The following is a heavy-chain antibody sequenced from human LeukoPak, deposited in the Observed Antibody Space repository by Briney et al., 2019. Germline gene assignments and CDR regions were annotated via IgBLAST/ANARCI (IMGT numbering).Heavy chain of an antibody. CDR1: GFTVSSNY. J-gene: IGHJ4*02. CDR2: IYSGGST. Sequence: GGSLRLSCIASGFTVSSNYMTWVRQAPGKGLEWVSIIYSGGSTYYADSVKGRFTISRDNSKNTLYLQMNSLSAEDTAVYYCARGGAMIRGVFDYWGQGTLVTVSS. V-gene: IGHV3-66*01. CDR3: ARGGAMIRGVFDY. D-gene: IGHD3-10*01.